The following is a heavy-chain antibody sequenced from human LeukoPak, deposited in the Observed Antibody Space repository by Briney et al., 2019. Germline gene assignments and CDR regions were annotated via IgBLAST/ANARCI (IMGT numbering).Heavy chain of an antibody. D-gene: IGHD3-3*01. CDR2: ISRGGDSI. Sequence: GGSLRLSCAASGFTFSNYYMGWIRQAPGKGLEWVSYISRGGDSIHYADSVKGRFTISRDNAKNSLYLQMNSLRAEDTAVYYCAGLDITNFGVVGYYFDYWGQGTLVTVSS. CDR3: AGLDITNFGVVGYYFDY. J-gene: IGHJ4*02. V-gene: IGHV3-11*04. CDR1: GFTFSNYY.